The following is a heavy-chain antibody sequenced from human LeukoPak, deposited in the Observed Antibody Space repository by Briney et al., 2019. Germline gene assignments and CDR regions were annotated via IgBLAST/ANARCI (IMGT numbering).Heavy chain of an antibody. Sequence: PSETLSLTCTVSGGSISSSSYYGGWIRQPPGKGLEWIGSIYYSGGTYYNPSLKSRVTISVDTSKNQFSLKLSSVTAADTAVYYCARHTMTAMCFDYWGQGTLVTVSS. CDR3: ARHTMTAMCFDY. D-gene: IGHD2-21*02. CDR1: GGSISSSSYY. V-gene: IGHV4-39*01. J-gene: IGHJ4*02. CDR2: IYYSGGT.